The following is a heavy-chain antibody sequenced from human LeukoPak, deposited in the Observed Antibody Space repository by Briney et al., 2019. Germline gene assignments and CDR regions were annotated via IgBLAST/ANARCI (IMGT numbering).Heavy chain of an antibody. J-gene: IGHJ4*02. CDR1: GFTFSSYE. CDR3: AKGLNTIFGVVIIVPYFDY. CDR2: ISSSGSTI. Sequence: PGGSLRLSCAASGFTFSSYEMNWVRQAPGKGLEWVSYISSSGSTIYYADSVKGRFTISRDNAKNSLYLQMNSLRAEDTAVYYCAKGLNTIFGVVIIVPYFDYWGQGTLVTVSS. V-gene: IGHV3-48*03. D-gene: IGHD3-3*01.